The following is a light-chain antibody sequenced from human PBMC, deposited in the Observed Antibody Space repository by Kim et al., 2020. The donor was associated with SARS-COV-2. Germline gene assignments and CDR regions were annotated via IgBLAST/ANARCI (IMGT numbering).Light chain of an antibody. J-gene: IGKJ2*01. CDR2: GAS. CDR3: QQYGSSPYT. Sequence: LSPGDRATLSCRASQSVSSNYVAGYQQKPAQAPRRLIYGASSRATGIPDRFSGSGSGTDFTLTISRLEAEDFTVYYCQQYGSSPYTFGQGTKLEI. V-gene: IGKV3-20*01. CDR1: QSVSSNY.